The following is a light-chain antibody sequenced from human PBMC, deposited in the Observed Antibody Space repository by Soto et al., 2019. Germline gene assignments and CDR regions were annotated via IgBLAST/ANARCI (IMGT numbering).Light chain of an antibody. Sequence: DIQVTQSPSSLSASLGDRVTITCRANQAIGVYLAWFQQQPGKVPKLLIYAASALQSGVPSRFSGSGSGTEFPLNIRRLPPGGIGAYYWQKYNSAPLTFRGGAKVEI. CDR3: QKYNSAPLT. CDR2: AAS. J-gene: IGKJ4*01. CDR1: QAIGVY. V-gene: IGKV1-27*01.